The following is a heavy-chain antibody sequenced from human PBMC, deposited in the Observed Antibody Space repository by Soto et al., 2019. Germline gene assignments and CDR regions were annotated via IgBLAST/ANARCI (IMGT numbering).Heavy chain of an antibody. CDR3: ARAGYSYGPVDY. J-gene: IGHJ4*02. Sequence: SVKVSCKASGGTFSSYAISWVRQAPGQGLEWMGGIIPIFGTANYAQKFQGRVTITADKSTSTAYMELSSLRSEDTAVYYCARAGYSYGPVDYWGQGTLVTVSS. CDR2: IIPIFGTA. V-gene: IGHV1-69*06. D-gene: IGHD5-18*01. CDR1: GGTFSSYA.